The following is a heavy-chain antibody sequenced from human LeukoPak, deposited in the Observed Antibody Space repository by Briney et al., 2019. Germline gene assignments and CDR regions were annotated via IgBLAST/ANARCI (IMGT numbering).Heavy chain of an antibody. V-gene: IGHV4-61*02. CDR3: ARVRLSGEIDH. D-gene: IGHD3-10*01. CDR2: IYTSGST. CDR1: GGSITSGSYY. J-gene: IGHJ4*02. Sequence: SETLSLTSTVSGGSITSGSYYWSWIRQPAGKGLEWIGRIYTSGSTDYNPSLKSRVTISLDTSKNQFSLKLSSVTAADTGVYYCARVRLSGEIDHWGQGTLVTVSS.